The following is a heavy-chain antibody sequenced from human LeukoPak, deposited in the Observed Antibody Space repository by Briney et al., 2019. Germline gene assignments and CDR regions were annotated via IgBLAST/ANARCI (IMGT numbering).Heavy chain of an antibody. CDR3: AKDEGATRPYYFDC. D-gene: IGHD2-15*01. CDR2: ISGSGDST. Sequence: PGKSLRLSCAASGFVFSDFGMLWVRQAPVKGLEWVSGISGSGDSTYYADSVKGRFTISRDNSKNTLYLQMNSLRAEDTAVYYCAKDEGATRPYYFDCWGQGTLVTVSS. V-gene: IGHV3-23*01. CDR1: GFVFSDFG. J-gene: IGHJ4*02.